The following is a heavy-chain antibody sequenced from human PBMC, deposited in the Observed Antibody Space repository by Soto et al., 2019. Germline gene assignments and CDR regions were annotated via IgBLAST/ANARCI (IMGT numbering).Heavy chain of an antibody. Sequence: QLQLQESGPGLVKPSETLSLTCTVSGGSISSSSYYWGWIRQPPGKGLEWIGSIYYSGSTYYNPSLKSRVTISVDTSKNQFSLKLSSVTAADTAVYYCARGALVPAAMDWFDPWGQGTLVTVSS. CDR2: IYYSGST. CDR1: GGSISSSSYY. D-gene: IGHD2-2*01. CDR3: ARGALVPAAMDWFDP. J-gene: IGHJ5*02. V-gene: IGHV4-39*01.